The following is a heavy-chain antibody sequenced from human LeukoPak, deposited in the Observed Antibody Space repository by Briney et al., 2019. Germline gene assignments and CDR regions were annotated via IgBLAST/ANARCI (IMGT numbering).Heavy chain of an antibody. CDR2: VSGGGDT. Sequence: GGSLRLACAASGFTFSTYAMSWVRRAPGKRLEWVSAVSGGGDTFYSDSVKGRFTVSRDNSENTLYLQMNSLRAEDTAVYYCANLRGSGSPYFDSWGQGTLVTVSS. CDR1: GFTFSTYA. D-gene: IGHD3-10*01. V-gene: IGHV3-23*01. J-gene: IGHJ4*02. CDR3: ANLRGSGSPYFDS.